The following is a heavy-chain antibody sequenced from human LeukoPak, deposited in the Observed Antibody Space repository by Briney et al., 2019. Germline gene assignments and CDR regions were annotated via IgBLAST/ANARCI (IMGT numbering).Heavy chain of an antibody. V-gene: IGHV4-34*01. D-gene: IGHD3-10*01. CDR2: INLRGST. J-gene: IGHJ4*02. CDR1: GGSFNDYY. Sequence: SETLSLTCAVYGGSFNDYYWNWIRQPPGKGLEWIGEINLRGSTTYNPSLKSRVTISLDESKNQFSLKLSSVTAADTAVYYCGRESRRSYCNDYWGQGTLVTVSS. CDR3: GRESRRSYCNDY.